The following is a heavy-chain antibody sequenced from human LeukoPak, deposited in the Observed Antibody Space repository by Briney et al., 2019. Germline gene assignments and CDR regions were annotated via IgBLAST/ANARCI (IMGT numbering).Heavy chain of an antibody. V-gene: IGHV1-69*17. D-gene: IGHD4-23*01. CDR2: XIPIFGIA. CDR1: GGTFSSYA. CDR3: ARTYGGNLNDAFDI. Sequence: GSSVKVSCKASGGTFSSYAISWVRQAPGQGLEWXXXXIPIFGIANYAQKFQGRVTITADKSTSTAYMELSSLRSEDTAVYYCARTYGGNLNDAFDIWGQGTMVTVSS. J-gene: IGHJ3*02.